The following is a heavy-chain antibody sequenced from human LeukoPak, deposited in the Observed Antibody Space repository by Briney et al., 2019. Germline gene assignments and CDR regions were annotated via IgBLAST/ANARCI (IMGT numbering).Heavy chain of an antibody. Sequence: QPGVSLRLSCAASGFTFSSYWMNWVRQAPGKGLVWVSRIASDGSSTTYADSVKGRFSISRDNAKNTLYLQMNSLRVEDTAVYYCARGRPHGNDYWGQGTLVTVSS. J-gene: IGHJ4*02. CDR2: IASDGSST. V-gene: IGHV3-74*01. CDR3: ARGRPHGNDY. CDR1: GFTFSSYW. D-gene: IGHD2-15*01.